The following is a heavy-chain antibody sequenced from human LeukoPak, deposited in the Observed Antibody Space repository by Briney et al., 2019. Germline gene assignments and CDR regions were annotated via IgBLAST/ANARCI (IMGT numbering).Heavy chain of an antibody. CDR2: INPNSGDT. CDR1: GYTFTDYH. Sequence: ASVKVSYKAFGYTFTDYHLHWVLQAPGQGLEWMGWINPNSGDTNYAQKFQGRVTMTRDTTISTAYMELSRLRSDDTAVFYCATLMAHLDYWGQGTLVTVSS. J-gene: IGHJ4*02. D-gene: IGHD2-8*01. V-gene: IGHV1-2*02. CDR3: ATLMAHLDY.